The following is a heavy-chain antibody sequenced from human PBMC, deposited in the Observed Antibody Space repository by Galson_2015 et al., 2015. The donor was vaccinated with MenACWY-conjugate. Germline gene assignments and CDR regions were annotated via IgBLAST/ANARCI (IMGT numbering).Heavy chain of an antibody. J-gene: IGHJ3*02. V-gene: IGHV3-53*01. CDR1: GFTVRTKY. Sequence: SLRLSCAASGFTVRTKYMSWVRQAPGKGLEWVSVIYSGGSTYYADSVKGRFTISRDNSENTLYLQMNSLRDEDTAVYYCARDPPNMGYDGGVGLDIWGQGTMVTVSS. D-gene: IGHD5-12*01. CDR2: IYSGGST. CDR3: ARDPPNMGYDGGVGLDI.